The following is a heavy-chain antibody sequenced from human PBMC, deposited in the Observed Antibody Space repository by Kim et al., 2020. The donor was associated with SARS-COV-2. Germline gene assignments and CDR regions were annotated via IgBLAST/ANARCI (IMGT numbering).Heavy chain of an antibody. CDR2: IKQDGSEK. CDR1: GFTFSSYW. D-gene: IGHD3-16*01. J-gene: IGHJ3*02. CDR3: ASNDDRDAFDI. V-gene: IGHV3-7*01. Sequence: GGSLRLSCAASGFTFSSYWMSWVRQAPGKGLEWVANIKQDGSEKYYVDSVKGRFTISRDNAKNSLYLQMNSLRAEDTAVYYCASNDDRDAFDIWGQGTMVTVSS.